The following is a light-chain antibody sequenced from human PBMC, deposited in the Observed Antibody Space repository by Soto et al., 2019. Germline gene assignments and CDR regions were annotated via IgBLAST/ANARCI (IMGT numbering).Light chain of an antibody. Sequence: EIVLTQSPATLSLSPGERATLSCKASQSVSSYLAWYQQKPGQAPRLLIYDAANRATGIPARIGGSGSGTDFTLTISSLEPEDSAVYYCHQRSSWPLTFGGGTKVDIK. V-gene: IGKV3-11*01. CDR1: QSVSSY. CDR3: HQRSSWPLT. CDR2: DAA. J-gene: IGKJ4*01.